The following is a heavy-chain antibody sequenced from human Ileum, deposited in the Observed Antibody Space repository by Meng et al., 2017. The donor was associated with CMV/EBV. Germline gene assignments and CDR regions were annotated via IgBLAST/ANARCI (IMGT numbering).Heavy chain of an antibody. J-gene: IGHJ6*02. V-gene: IGHV5-51*01. CDR1: AYSFTNYW. CDR2: ISPADSDT. Sequence: GESLKISCQDSAYSFTNYWIAWVRQMPGKGLEWMGIISPADSDTKYNPSFQGHVTISADNSISTAYLQWSSLKASDTAVYYCARQISYYYGMDVWGQGTPVTVSS. CDR3: ARQISYYYGMDV.